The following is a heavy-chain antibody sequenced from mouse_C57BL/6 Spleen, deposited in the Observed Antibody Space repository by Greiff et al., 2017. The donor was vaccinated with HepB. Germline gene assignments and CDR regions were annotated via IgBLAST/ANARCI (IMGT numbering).Heavy chain of an antibody. V-gene: IGHV1-53*01. CDR1: GYTFTSYW. D-gene: IGHD1-1*02. CDR3: ARGRGEGGYYWYVDV. J-gene: IGHJ1*03. Sequence: VQLQQSGTELVKPGASVKLSCKASGYTFTSYWMHWVKQRPGQGLEWIGNINPSNGGTNYNEKFKSKATLTVDKSSRTAYMQRSSLTSEDSAVYYCARGRGEGGYYWYVDVGGTGTTVTVSS. CDR2: INPSNGGT.